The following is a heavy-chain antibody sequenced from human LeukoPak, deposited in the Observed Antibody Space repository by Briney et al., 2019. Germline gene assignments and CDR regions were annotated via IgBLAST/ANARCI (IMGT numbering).Heavy chain of an antibody. CDR1: GFTFSSYA. Sequence: GGSLRLSCAASGFTFSSYAMSWVRQAPGKGLEWVSAISGSGGSTYYADSVKGRFTISRDNSKNTLYLQMNRLRAEDTAVYYCAKADRFLEWLLGYWGQGTLVTVSS. V-gene: IGHV3-23*01. D-gene: IGHD3-3*01. CDR2: ISGSGGST. J-gene: IGHJ4*02. CDR3: AKADRFLEWLLGY.